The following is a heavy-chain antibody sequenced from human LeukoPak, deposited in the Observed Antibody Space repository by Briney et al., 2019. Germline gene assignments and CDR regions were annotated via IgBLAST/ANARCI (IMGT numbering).Heavy chain of an antibody. CDR1: GGSVTSGNYY. Sequence: SQTLSLTCTVSGGSVTSGNYYWDWIRQPAGKGLEWIGRIYTNGGASYNPSPKSRGTISIDASKNQFSLKLSSVTAADTAVYYCAREPPGYWGQGILVTVSS. V-gene: IGHV4-61*02. J-gene: IGHJ4*02. CDR2: IYTNGGA. CDR3: AREPPGY.